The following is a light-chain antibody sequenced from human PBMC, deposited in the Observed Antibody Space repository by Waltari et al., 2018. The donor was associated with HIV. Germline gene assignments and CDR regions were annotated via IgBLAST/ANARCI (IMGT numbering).Light chain of an antibody. J-gene: IGKJ4*01. Sequence: DTQLTHSPSSLSASVGDRVTISCRASQNITNFLNWFQQKSGKAPKLLIYTASTLQSGVPSRFSGSGSGTDFTLTISCLQPEDFATYFCQQSDTTPLTFGGGTKVEI. CDR1: QNITNF. CDR2: TAS. V-gene: IGKV1-39*01. CDR3: QQSDTTPLT.